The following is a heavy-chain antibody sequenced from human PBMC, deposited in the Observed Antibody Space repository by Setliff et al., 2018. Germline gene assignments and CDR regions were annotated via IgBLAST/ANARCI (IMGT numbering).Heavy chain of an antibody. CDR2: IGAYNGNT. J-gene: IGHJ4*02. CDR3: ARLRVRGYDYDLGY. Sequence: GASVKVSCKASGYTFTTYGISWVRQAPGQGLEWMGWIGAYNGNTYNAHKFQGRVTMTSDTSTRTAYMEVTSLRSDDTAVYYCARLRVRGYDYDLGYWGQGTLVTVSS. D-gene: IGHD5-12*01. CDR1: GYTFTTYG. V-gene: IGHV1-18*01.